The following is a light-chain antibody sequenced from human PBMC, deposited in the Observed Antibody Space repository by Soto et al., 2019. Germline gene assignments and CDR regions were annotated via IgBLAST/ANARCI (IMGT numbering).Light chain of an antibody. CDR3: QQYNNWPPIT. Sequence: EIVFTQSPATLSVSPVERATLSCRASQSVYNNYIAWYQQKPGQAPRTVIYGASTRATGIPARFSGSGSGIEFTLTISSLQSEDFAVYYCQQYNNWPPITFGQGTRLEIK. V-gene: IGKV3-15*01. CDR1: QSVYNN. J-gene: IGKJ5*01. CDR2: GAS.